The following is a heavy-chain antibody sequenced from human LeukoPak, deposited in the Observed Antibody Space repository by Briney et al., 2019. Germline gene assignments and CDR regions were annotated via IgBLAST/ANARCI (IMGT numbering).Heavy chain of an antibody. D-gene: IGHD3-9*01. CDR2: IYTSGST. J-gene: IGHJ4*02. V-gene: IGHV4-4*07. CDR3: ATMSYDILTGYPYFDY. CDR1: GGSISSYY. Sequence: SETLSLTCTVSGGSISSYYWSWIRQPAGKGLEWIGRIYTSGSTNYNPSLKSRVTMSVDTSKNQFSLKLSSVTAADTAIYYCATMSYDILTGYPYFDYWGQGILVTVSS.